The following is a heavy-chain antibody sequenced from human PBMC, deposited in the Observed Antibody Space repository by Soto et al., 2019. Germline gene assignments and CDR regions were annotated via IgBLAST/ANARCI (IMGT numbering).Heavy chain of an antibody. Sequence: QVQLVQSGVEVKKPGASVKVSCKASGYTFTSYGISWVRQAPGQGLEWMGWISAYNGNTNYAQKLQGRVTMTTDTSTSTAYMELRSLRSDDTAVYYCARDRGDYGDYWTRPADYWGQGTLVTVSS. CDR1: GYTFTSYG. V-gene: IGHV1-18*04. CDR3: ARDRGDYGDYWTRPADY. J-gene: IGHJ4*02. CDR2: ISAYNGNT. D-gene: IGHD4-17*01.